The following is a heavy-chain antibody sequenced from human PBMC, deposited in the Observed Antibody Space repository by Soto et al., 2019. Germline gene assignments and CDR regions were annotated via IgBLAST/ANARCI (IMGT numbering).Heavy chain of an antibody. J-gene: IGHJ3*02. D-gene: IGHD2-15*01. Sequence: EVQLVESGGGLVKPGGSLRLSCAASGFTFSSYSMNWVRQAPGKGLEWVSSISSSSSYIYYADSVKGRFTISRDNAKNSLYLQMNSLRAEDTAVYYCARGRIVATLQDAFDIWCQGTMVTVSS. CDR1: GFTFSSYS. V-gene: IGHV3-21*01. CDR2: ISSSSSYI. CDR3: ARGRIVATLQDAFDI.